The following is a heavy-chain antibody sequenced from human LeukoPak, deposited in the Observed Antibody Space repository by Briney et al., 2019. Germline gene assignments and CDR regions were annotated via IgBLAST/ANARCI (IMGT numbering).Heavy chain of an antibody. J-gene: IGHJ5*02. D-gene: IGHD3-10*01. CDR2: IYYSGST. V-gene: IGHV4-39*07. CDR1: GGSISGSSYY. CDR3: AKGWFGFGT. Sequence: SETLSLTCTVSGGSISGSSYYWGWIRQPPGKGLEWIGSIYYSGSTYYNPSLKSRVTISVDTSKNQFSLKLSSVTAADTAVYYCAKGWFGFGTWGQGTLVTVSS.